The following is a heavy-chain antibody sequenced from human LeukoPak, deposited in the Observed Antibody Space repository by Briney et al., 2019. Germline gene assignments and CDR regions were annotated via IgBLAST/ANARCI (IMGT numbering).Heavy chain of an antibody. V-gene: IGHV3-53*01. CDR1: GFTVSSNY. J-gene: IGHJ3*02. Sequence: QTGGSLRLSCAASGFTVSSNYMSWVRKAPGKGLEWVSVIYSGGSTYYADSVKGRFTISRDNSKNTLYLQMNSLRAEDTAVYYCASAEDYVWGTDIWGQGTMVTVSS. CDR2: IYSGGST. CDR3: ASAEDYVWGTDI. D-gene: IGHD3-16*01.